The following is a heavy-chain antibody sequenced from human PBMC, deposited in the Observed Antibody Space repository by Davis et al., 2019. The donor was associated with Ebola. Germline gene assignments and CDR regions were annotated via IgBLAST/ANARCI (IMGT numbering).Heavy chain of an antibody. CDR2: INSDGSST. D-gene: IGHD3-22*01. CDR1: GFTFSSYW. V-gene: IGHV3-74*01. CDR3: ARGVLDYYDSSGYYR. Sequence: HTGGSLRLSCAASGFTFSSYWMHWVRQAPGKGLVWVSRINSDGSSTSYADSAKGRFTISRDNAKNTLYLQMNRLRADDTAVYYCARGVLDYYDSSGYYRWGQGTLVTVSS. J-gene: IGHJ4*02.